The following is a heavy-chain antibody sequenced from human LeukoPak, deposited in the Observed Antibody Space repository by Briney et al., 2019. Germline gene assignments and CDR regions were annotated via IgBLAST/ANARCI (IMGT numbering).Heavy chain of an antibody. CDR3: ARGVLGGDYYFDY. V-gene: IGHV3-64*01. J-gene: IGHJ4*02. D-gene: IGHD2-21*01. CDR2: ISSNGGST. Sequence: QPGGSLRLSCAASGFTFSSYAMYSVRQAPGKGLEYVSAISSNGGSTYYANSVKGRFTISRDNSKNTLYLQMGSLRAEDMAVYYCARGVLGGDYYFDYWGQGTLVTVSS. CDR1: GFTFSSYA.